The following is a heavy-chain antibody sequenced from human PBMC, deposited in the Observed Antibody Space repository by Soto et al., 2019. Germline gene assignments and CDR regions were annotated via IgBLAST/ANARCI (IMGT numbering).Heavy chain of an antibody. J-gene: IGHJ6*02. V-gene: IGHV4-34*01. Sequence: PSEALSLSCAVYGGSFSGYSWSWIRQPPGKGLEWIGEIDHSGSTNYNPSLKSRVTISVDTSKNQFPLKLTSVTAADTAVYYCARVVRGIRWSYYYYGLDVWGQGTTVTVSS. CDR2: IDHSGST. D-gene: IGHD3-16*01. CDR1: GGSFSGYS. CDR3: ARVVRGIRWSYYYYGLDV.